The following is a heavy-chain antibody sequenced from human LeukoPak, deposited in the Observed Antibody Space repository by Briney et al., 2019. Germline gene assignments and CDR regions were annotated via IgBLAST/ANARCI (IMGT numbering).Heavy chain of an antibody. CDR2: IRSKAYGGTT. V-gene: IGHV3-49*03. CDR1: GFTFGDYA. J-gene: IGHJ4*02. Sequence: GGSLRLSCTASGFTFGDYAMGWFRQAPGKGLEWVGFIRSKAYGGTTEYAASVKGRFTISRDDSKSIAYLQMNSLKTEDTAVYYCTRAGSYDSSGYYWSHYWGQGTLVTVSS. CDR3: TRAGSYDSSGYYWSHY. D-gene: IGHD3-22*01.